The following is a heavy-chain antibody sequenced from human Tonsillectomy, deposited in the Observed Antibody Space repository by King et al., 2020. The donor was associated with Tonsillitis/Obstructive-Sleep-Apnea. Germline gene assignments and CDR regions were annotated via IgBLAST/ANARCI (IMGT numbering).Heavy chain of an antibody. CDR3: TKYHESSGWPACFS. CDR1: GFTISSRA. D-gene: IGHD3-22*01. V-gene: IGHV3-23*04. Sequence: VQLVESGGGLVQPGGSLRLSCAVSGFTISSRAVSWVRQAPGKGLEWLSSITNNADKTYYADFVMGRFTISRDDSKNTQYLEMNSLRVEDTAVYYCTKYHESSGWPACFSWGRGPLVTVS. J-gene: IGHJ5*02. CDR2: ITNNADKT.